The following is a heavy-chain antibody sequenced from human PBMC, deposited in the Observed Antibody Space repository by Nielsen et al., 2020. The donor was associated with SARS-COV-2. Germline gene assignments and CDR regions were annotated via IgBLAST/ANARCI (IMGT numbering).Heavy chain of an antibody. CDR3: ASGIYSSGWFDYYYYGMDV. Sequence: GESLKISCAASGFTFSSYWMSWVRQAPGKGLEWVANIKQDGSEKYYVDSVKGRFTISRDNAKNSLYLQMNSLRAEDTAVYYCASGIYSSGWFDYYYYGMDVWGQGTTVTVS. CDR2: IKQDGSEK. D-gene: IGHD6-19*01. V-gene: IGHV3-7*01. J-gene: IGHJ6*02. CDR1: GFTFSSYW.